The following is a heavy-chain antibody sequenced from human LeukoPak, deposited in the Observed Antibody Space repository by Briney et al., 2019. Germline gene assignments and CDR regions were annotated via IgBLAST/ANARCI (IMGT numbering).Heavy chain of an antibody. D-gene: IGHD2-2*01. V-gene: IGHV4-34*01. CDR3: ARGRRGYCSSTSCRGYNWFDP. CDR1: GFSFSDYS. Sequence: GSLRLSCAASGFSFSDYSMNWIRQPPGKGLEWIGEINHRGSTNYNPSLKSRVTISVDTSKNQFSLKLSSVTAADTAVYYCARGRRGYCSSTSCRGYNWFDPWGQGTLVTVSS. J-gene: IGHJ5*02. CDR2: INHRGST.